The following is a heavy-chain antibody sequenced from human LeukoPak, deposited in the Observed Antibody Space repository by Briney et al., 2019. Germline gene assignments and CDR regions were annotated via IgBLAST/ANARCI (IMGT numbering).Heavy chain of an antibody. J-gene: IGHJ3*02. CDR2: IRGTRDTT. Sequence: GGSLRLSCAASGFIFKNYAMSRVRQAPGKGLEWGSIIRGTRDTTRYGDSVRGRFTTSRDNPRNTLYLPMKSMRVDDTAVYYCAKADATIGGAFDIWGQGPMVTVSS. V-gene: IGHV3-23*01. D-gene: IGHD3-3*01. CDR1: GFIFKNYA. CDR3: AKADATIGGAFDI.